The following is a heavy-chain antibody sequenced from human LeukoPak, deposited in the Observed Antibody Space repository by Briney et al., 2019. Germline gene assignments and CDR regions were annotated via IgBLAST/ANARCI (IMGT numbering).Heavy chain of an antibody. Sequence: GASVKVSCKASGYTFTSYAMNWVRQAPGQGLEWMGWINTNTGNPTYAQGFTGRFVFSLDTSVSTAYLQISSLKAEDTAVYYCARMYCSGGSCYRWFDPWGQGTLVTVSS. V-gene: IGHV7-4-1*02. D-gene: IGHD2-15*01. J-gene: IGHJ5*02. CDR3: ARMYCSGGSCYRWFDP. CDR2: INTNTGNP. CDR1: GYTFTSYA.